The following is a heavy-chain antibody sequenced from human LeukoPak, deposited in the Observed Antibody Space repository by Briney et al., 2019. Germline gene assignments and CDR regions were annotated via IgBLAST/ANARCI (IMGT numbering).Heavy chain of an antibody. V-gene: IGHV3-30*18. CDR1: GFTFSSYG. CDR3: AKDQDYYFDY. CDR2: ISYDGCNK. Sequence: GRSLRLSCAASGFTFSSYGMHWVRQAPGKGLEWVGVISYDGCNKYYADSVKGRFTISRDNSKNTLYLQMNSLRAEDTAVYYCAKDQDYYFDYWGQGTLVTASS. J-gene: IGHJ4*02.